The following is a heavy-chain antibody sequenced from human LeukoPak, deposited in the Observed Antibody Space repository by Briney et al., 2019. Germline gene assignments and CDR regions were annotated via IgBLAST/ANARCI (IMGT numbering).Heavy chain of an antibody. Sequence: GGSLRLSCAASGFTFSSYAMSWVRQAPGKGLEWVSAISGSGGSTYYADSVKGRFTISRDNSKNTLYLQMNSLRAEDTAVYYCAKGFSSAARPYYYYYMDVWGKGTTVTVSS. D-gene: IGHD6-6*01. V-gene: IGHV3-23*01. CDR3: AKGFSSAARPYYYYYMDV. CDR1: GFTFSSYA. J-gene: IGHJ6*03. CDR2: ISGSGGST.